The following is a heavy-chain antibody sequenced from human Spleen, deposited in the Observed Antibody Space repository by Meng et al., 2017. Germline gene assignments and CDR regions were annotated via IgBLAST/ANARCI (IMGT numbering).Heavy chain of an antibody. CDR3: TRPGYSYGLVGVFDY. D-gene: IGHD5-18*01. CDR1: GFTFSSYW. Sequence: GESLKISCAASGFTFSSYWMSWVRQAPGKGLEWVGFIRSKAYGGTTEYAASVKGRFTISRDDSKSIAYLQMNSLKTEDTAVYYCTRPGYSYGLVGVFDYWGQGTLVTVSS. V-gene: IGHV3-49*04. CDR2: IRSKAYGGTT. J-gene: IGHJ4*02.